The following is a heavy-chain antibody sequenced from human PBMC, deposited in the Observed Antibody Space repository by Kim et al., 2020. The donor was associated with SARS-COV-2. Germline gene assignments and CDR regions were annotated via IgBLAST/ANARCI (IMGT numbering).Heavy chain of an antibody. V-gene: IGHV3-23*01. J-gene: IGHJ1*01. Sequence: GGSLRLSCAASGFTFNIYAMSWVRQAPGKGLEWVSGIRCSGESTTYADSVKGRFTISRDNSKNTLYLQMDRLRVDDTALYYCAEISSGSSGWFEYFQHWGQGTLVTVSS. CDR2: IRCSGEST. D-gene: IGHD6-19*01. CDR3: AEISSGSSGWFEYFQH. CDR1: GFTFNIYA.